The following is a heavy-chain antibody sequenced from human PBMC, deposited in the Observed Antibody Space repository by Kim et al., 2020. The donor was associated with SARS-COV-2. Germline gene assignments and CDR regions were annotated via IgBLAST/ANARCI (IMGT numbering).Heavy chain of an antibody. J-gene: IGHJ4*02. CDR2: IYHSGST. CDR3: ARDSTYYYDSSDLYYFDY. V-gene: IGHV4-4*02. Sequence: SETLSLTCAVSGGSISSINWWSWVRQPPGKGLEWIGEIYHSGSTNYNPSLKSRVTISVDKSKNQFSLKLSSVTAADTAVYYCARDSTYYYDSSDLYYFDYWGQGTLVTVSS. D-gene: IGHD3-22*01. CDR1: GGSISSINW.